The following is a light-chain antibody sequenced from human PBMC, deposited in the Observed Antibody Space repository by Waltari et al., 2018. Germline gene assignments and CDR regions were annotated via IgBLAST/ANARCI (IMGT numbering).Light chain of an antibody. Sequence: EIVLTQSPATLALSPAERATLSCGASQSVSSSYLAWSQQKPGLAPRLLIYDASSRATGIPDRFSGSGSGTDFTLTISRLEAEDFAVYYCQQYGSSPLTFGGGTKVEIK. V-gene: IGKV3D-20*01. J-gene: IGKJ4*01. CDR3: QQYGSSPLT. CDR1: QSVSSSY. CDR2: DAS.